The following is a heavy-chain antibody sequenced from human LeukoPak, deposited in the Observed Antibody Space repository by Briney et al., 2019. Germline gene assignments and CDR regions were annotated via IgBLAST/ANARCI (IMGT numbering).Heavy chain of an antibody. Sequence: GGSLRLSCAASGFTFSSYGMHWVRQAPGKGLEWVAVISYDGSNKYYADSVKGRFTISRDNAKITLYLQMNSLRAEDTAVYYCTRGGTTLDYWGQGTLVTVSS. CDR2: ISYDGSNK. D-gene: IGHD1-7*01. CDR3: TRGGTTLDY. CDR1: GFTFSSYG. V-gene: IGHV3-30*03. J-gene: IGHJ4*02.